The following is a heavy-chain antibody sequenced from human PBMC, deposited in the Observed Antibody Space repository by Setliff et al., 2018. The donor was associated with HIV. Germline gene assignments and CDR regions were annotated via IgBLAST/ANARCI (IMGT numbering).Heavy chain of an antibody. J-gene: IGHJ6*03. Sequence: GESLKISCKGSGYSFTSYWIGWVRQMSGKGLEWMGIIYPGDSDTRYSPSFQGQVIISADKSISTAYLQWSSLKASDSAMYYCARVEGSSITMVRGVIPGPQGHMDVWGKGTTVTVSS. CDR2: IYPGDSDT. D-gene: IGHD3-10*01. CDR1: GYSFTSYW. V-gene: IGHV5-51*01. CDR3: ARVEGSSITMVRGVIPGPQGHMDV.